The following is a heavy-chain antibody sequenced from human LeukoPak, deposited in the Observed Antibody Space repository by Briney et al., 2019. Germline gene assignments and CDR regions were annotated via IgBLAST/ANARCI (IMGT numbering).Heavy chain of an antibody. D-gene: IGHD6-13*01. CDR3: ARAWGSSWSFDY. Sequence: SETLSLTCAVYGGSFSGYYWSWIRQPPGKGLEWIGEINHSGSTNYNPSLKSRVTISLDTSKNQFSLQLSSVTAADTAVYYCARAWGSSWSFDYWGQGTLVTVSS. V-gene: IGHV4-34*01. CDR2: INHSGST. J-gene: IGHJ4*02. CDR1: GGSFSGYY.